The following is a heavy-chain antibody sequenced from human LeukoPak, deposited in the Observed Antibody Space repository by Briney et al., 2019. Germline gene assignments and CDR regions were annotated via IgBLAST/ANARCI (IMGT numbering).Heavy chain of an antibody. J-gene: IGHJ4*02. D-gene: IGHD1-26*01. CDR2: IKQGGSER. V-gene: IGHV3-7*01. CDR1: GFTFGSYW. CDR3: ARAFGGSYAGGGPFDY. Sequence: QTGGSLRLSCAASGFTFGSYWISWVRQAPGKGLEWVANIKQGGSERYYVDSVKGRFTISRDNTKNSLYLQMNSLRAEDTAVYYCARAFGGSYAGGGPFDYWGQGTLVTVSS.